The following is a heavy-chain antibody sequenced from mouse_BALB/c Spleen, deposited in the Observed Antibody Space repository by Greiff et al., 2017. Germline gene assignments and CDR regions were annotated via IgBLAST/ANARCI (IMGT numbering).Heavy chain of an antibody. D-gene: IGHD2-1*01. CDR3: ARNGNPAWFAY. J-gene: IGHJ3*01. Sequence: EVQVVESGGDLVKPGGSLKLSCAASGFTFSSYGMSWVRQTPDKRLEWVATISSGGSYTYYPDSVKGRFTISRDNAKNTLYLQMSSLKSEDTAMYYCARNGNPAWFAYWGQGTLVTVSA. V-gene: IGHV5-6*01. CDR1: GFTFSSYG. CDR2: ISSGGSYT.